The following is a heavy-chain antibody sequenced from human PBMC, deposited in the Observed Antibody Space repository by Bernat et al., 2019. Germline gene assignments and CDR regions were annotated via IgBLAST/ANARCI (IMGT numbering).Heavy chain of an antibody. J-gene: IGHJ5*02. CDR1: GGSIRTYY. D-gene: IGHD3-10*01. Sequence: QVQLQESGPGLVKPSETLSLVCTVSGGSIRTYYWNWIRQPPGKGLEWIANIDHSGSTLYNPSLKSRVSISIDTSKNQFSLRLNSVTAADTAVYYCARRISMEQAANEDNWLDPWGPGTLVTVSS. V-gene: IGHV4-59*08. CDR2: IDHSGST. CDR3: ARRISMEQAANEDNWLDP.